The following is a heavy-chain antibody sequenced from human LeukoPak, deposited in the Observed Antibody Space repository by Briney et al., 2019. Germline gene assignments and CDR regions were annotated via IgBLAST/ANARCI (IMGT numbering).Heavy chain of an antibody. J-gene: IGHJ4*02. V-gene: IGHV4-34*01. CDR1: GGSFSGYY. CDR3: ARHRRGGYSYGERRNYYYLDY. CDR2: INHSGST. Sequence: SETLSLTCAVYGGSFSGYYWSWIRQPPGKGLEWIGEINHSGSTNYNPSLKSRVTISVDTSKNQFSLKLSSVTAADTAVYYCARHRRGGYSYGERRNYYYLDYWGQGTLVTVSS. D-gene: IGHD5-18*01.